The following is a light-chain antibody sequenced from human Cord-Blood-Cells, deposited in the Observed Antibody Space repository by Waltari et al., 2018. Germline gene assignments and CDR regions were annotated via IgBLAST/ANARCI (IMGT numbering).Light chain of an antibody. CDR2: AAS. Sequence: DIQMTQSPSSLSASVGDRVTITCRASKSISSNLNWDQQKPGKAPKLLIYAASSLQSGVPSRFSGSGSVTDFTLTISSLQPEDFATYYCQQSYSTPYTFGQGTKLEIK. CDR1: KSISSN. J-gene: IGKJ2*01. CDR3: QQSYSTPYT. V-gene: IGKV1-39*01.